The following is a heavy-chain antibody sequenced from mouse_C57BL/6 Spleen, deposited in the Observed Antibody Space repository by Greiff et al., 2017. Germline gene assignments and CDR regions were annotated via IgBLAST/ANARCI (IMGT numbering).Heavy chain of an antibody. CDR3: ARGGWLRREPYYFDY. CDR2: INPSNGGT. CDR1: GYTFTSYW. J-gene: IGHJ2*01. V-gene: IGHV1-53*01. D-gene: IGHD2-2*01. Sequence: QVQLQQPGTELVKPGASVKLSCKASGYTFTSYWMHWVKQRPGQGLEWIGNINPSNGGTNYNEKFKSQATLTVDKSSSTAYMQLSSLTSEDSAVYYCARGGWLRREPYYFDYWGQGTTLTVSS.